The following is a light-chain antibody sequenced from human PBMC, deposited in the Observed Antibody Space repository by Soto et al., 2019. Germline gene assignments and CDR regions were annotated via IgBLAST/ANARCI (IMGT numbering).Light chain of an antibody. V-gene: IGLV2-11*01. J-gene: IGLJ2*01. CDR3: CSYAGSNILL. Sequence: QSVLTQPRSVSGSPGQSITISCNGTSSDVGAYNYVSWYQQHPGKAPKVMIYDVTKRPSGVPDRFSGSKSDNTASLTISGLQAEDEADYYCCSYAGSNILLFGGGTKVTVL. CDR2: DVT. CDR1: SSDVGAYNY.